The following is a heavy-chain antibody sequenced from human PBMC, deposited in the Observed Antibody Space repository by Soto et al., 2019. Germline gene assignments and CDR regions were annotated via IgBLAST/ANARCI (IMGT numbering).Heavy chain of an antibody. CDR3: AREISDFWSGGIDY. Sequence: VASVKVSCKASGYTFTSYDINWVRQATGQGLEWMGWMNPNSGNTGYAQKLQGRVTMTTDTSTSTAYMELRSLRSDDTAVYYCAREISDFWSGGIDYWGQGTLVTVSS. V-gene: IGHV1-8*01. D-gene: IGHD3-3*01. CDR2: MNPNSGNT. J-gene: IGHJ4*02. CDR1: GYTFTSYD.